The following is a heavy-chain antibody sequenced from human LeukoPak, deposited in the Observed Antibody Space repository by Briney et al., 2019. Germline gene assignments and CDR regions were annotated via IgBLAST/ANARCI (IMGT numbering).Heavy chain of an antibody. D-gene: IGHD3-3*01. CDR1: GFTFSSYG. V-gene: IGHV3-30*02. Sequence: GGSLRLSCAASGFTFSSYGMHWVRQAPGKGLEWVAFIRYDGSNKYYADSVKGRFTIPRDNSKNTLYLQMNSLRAEDTAVYYCAKDAVLRFLEWLLSTPGDAFDIWGQGTMVTVSS. CDR2: IRYDGSNK. CDR3: AKDAVLRFLEWLLSTPGDAFDI. J-gene: IGHJ3*02.